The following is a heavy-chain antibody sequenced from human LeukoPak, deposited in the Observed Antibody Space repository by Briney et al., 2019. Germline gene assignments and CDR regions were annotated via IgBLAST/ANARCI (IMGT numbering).Heavy chain of an antibody. Sequence: ASVKSSCKASGYTFTTYFMHWVRQAPGQGPEWIGKINPSSGSTTYAQRFQGRVTITRDTSTSTLYMELISLRSEDTAVYYCAREVVRYERRGSWDYWGQGTLVTVSS. CDR1: GYTFTTYF. CDR2: INPSSGST. V-gene: IGHV1-46*01. D-gene: IGHD3-22*01. CDR3: AREVVRYERRGSWDY. J-gene: IGHJ4*02.